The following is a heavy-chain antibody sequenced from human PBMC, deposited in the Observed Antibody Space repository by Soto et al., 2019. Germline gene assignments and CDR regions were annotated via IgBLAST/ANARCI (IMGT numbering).Heavy chain of an antibody. CDR1: GYTFTASY. V-gene: IGHV1-46*01. Sequence: GASVKVSCKASGYTFTASYMHWVRQAPGQGLEWMGIIDPSGGSTSYSQKFQGRVTMTRDTSTSTVYMELNSLRSEDTAVFYCARDSGHYYRSDAFDKWGQGXMVTV. D-gene: IGHD1-26*01. J-gene: IGHJ3*02. CDR3: ARDSGHYYRSDAFDK. CDR2: IDPSGGST.